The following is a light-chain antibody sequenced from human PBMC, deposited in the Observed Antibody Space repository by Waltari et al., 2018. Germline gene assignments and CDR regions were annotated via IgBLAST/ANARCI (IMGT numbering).Light chain of an antibody. V-gene: IGKV1-8*01. Sequence: AIRMTQSPSSLSASLGDRVPISCRASQGVSTYLAWYQQKPGKAPSLLIHAASTLQSGVPSRFSGSGTGTDFTLTITCLQSEDFATYYCQQYHDYPWTFGQGTKVDI. CDR3: QQYHDYPWT. CDR2: AAS. CDR1: QGVSTY. J-gene: IGKJ1*01.